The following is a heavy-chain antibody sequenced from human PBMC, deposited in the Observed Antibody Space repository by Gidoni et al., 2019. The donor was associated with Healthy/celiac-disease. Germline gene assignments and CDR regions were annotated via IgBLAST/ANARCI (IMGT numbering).Heavy chain of an antibody. CDR2: IIPIFGTA. Sequence: QVQLVQSGAEVKKPGSSVKVSCKASGGTFSSYAISWVQPAPGQGLEWMGGIIPIFGTANYAQKFQGRVTITADESTSTAYMELSSLRSEDTAVYYCARGASHYDILTGYYSSYYYYGMDVWGQGTTVTVSS. CDR1: GGTFSSYA. CDR3: ARGASHYDILTGYYSSYYYYGMDV. J-gene: IGHJ6*02. V-gene: IGHV1-69*01. D-gene: IGHD3-9*01.